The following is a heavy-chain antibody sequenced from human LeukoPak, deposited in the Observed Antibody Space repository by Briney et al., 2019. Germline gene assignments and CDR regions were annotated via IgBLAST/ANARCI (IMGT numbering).Heavy chain of an antibody. J-gene: IGHJ6*02. V-gene: IGHV3-74*01. CDR1: GFTFSAYW. CDR3: ARGNYYDMDV. Sequence: GGSLRLSCAASGFTFSAYWMHWVRQAPGKGLVWVSRISSDGSGTSYADSVKGRFTISRDNAKMYLQMNGLRAEDTAVYYCARGNYYDMDVWGQGTTVTVSS. CDR2: ISSDGSGT.